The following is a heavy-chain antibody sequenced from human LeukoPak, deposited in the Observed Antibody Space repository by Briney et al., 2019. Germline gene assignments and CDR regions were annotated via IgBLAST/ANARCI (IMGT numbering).Heavy chain of an antibody. CDR1: GGSISSYY. D-gene: IGHD3-3*01. V-gene: IGHV4-59*01. J-gene: IGHJ6*02. Sequence: SETLSLTCTVSGGSISSYYWSWIRQPPGKGLEWIGYIYYSGSTNYNPSLKSRVTISVDTSKNQFSLKLSSVTAADTAVYYCASFDFQAGGYYYGMDVWDQGTTVTASS. CDR3: ASFDFQAGGYYYGMDV. CDR2: IYYSGST.